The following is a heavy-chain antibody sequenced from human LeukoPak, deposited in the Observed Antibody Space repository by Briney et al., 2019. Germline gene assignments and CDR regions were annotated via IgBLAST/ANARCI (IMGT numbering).Heavy chain of an antibody. CDR3: ARESECYYGSGSYECRWFDP. CDR2: INHSGGT. Sequence: PSETLSLTCAVYGGSFSGYYWSWIRQPPGKGLEWIGEINHSGGTKYNPSLKSRVTISVDTSKNQFSLKLSSVTAADTAMYYCARESECYYGSGSYECRWFDPWGLGTLVTVSS. D-gene: IGHD3-10*01. V-gene: IGHV4-34*01. CDR1: GGSFSGYY. J-gene: IGHJ5*02.